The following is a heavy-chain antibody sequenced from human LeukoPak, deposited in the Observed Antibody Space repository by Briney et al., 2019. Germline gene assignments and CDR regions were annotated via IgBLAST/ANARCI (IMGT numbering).Heavy chain of an antibody. V-gene: IGHV3-53*01. CDR3: ARGLSSGWSSY. D-gene: IGHD6-19*01. J-gene: IGHJ4*02. Sequence: PGGSLKLSCAASGVTVGNNYMNWVRQAPGKGLEWVSLIYSGGSTHYADSVKGRFTISRDNSKNTLYLQMNSLRAEDTAVYYCARGLSSGWSSYWGQGTLVTVSS. CDR2: IYSGGST. CDR1: GVTVGNNY.